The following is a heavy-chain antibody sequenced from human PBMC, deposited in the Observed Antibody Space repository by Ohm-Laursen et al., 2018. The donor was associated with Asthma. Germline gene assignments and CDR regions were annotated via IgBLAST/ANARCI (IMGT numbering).Heavy chain of an antibody. V-gene: IGHV3-48*02. J-gene: IGHJ4*02. D-gene: IGHD2-21*02. CDR1: GFTFSSYI. Sequence: GSLRLSCSASGFTFSSYIMNWVRQAPGKGLEWVSYISSSSSTIYYADSVKGRFTISRDNAKNSLYLQMSNLRDEDTAVYYCARDRGGDRSFDYWGQGTLVTVSS. CDR3: ARDRGGDRSFDY. CDR2: ISSSSSTI.